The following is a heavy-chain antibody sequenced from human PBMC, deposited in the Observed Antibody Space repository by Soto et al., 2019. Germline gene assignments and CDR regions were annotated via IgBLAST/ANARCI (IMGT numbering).Heavy chain of an antibody. D-gene: IGHD3-9*01. CDR1: GFTFSSYA. V-gene: IGHV3-23*01. CDR2: ISGSGGST. Sequence: PGGSLILSCAASGFTFSSYAMTWVRQAPGKGLEWVSSISGSGGSTYYADSVKGRFTISRDNSKNTLYLQMNSLRAEDTAVYYCATAPPVLRYFDWSIPSWGQGTLVTVSS. CDR3: ATAPPVLRYFDWSIPS. J-gene: IGHJ4*02.